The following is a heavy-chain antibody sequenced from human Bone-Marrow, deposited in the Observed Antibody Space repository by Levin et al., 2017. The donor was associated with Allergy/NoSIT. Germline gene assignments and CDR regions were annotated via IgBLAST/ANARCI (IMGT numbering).Heavy chain of an antibody. CDR2: IPSDATNP. CDR1: GFTFSSYA. Sequence: GESLKISCAASGFTFSSYAMYWVRQAPGKGLQWVSVIPSDATNPNYADSVKGRFTISRDNSNNTLYLQMNNLRPEDTAVYYCARDLGPGEQGTFDYWGQGTLVSVSS. J-gene: IGHJ4*02. D-gene: IGHD3-16*01. CDR3: ARDLGPGEQGTFDY. V-gene: IGHV3-30*04.